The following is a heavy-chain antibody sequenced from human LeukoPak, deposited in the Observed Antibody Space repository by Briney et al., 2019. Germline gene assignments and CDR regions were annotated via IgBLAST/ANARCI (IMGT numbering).Heavy chain of an antibody. CDR3: ARGRIIVGSTLSSY. V-gene: IGHV1-2*02. D-gene: IGHD1-26*01. CDR2: INPNSGGK. CDR1: GYTFTGYY. Sequence: ASVKVSCKASGYTFTGYYMHWVRQAPGQGLELMGWINPNSGGKNYAQKFQGRVTMTRDTSISTAYMELSRLRSDDTAVYYCARGRIIVGSTLSSYWGQGTLVTVSS. J-gene: IGHJ4*02.